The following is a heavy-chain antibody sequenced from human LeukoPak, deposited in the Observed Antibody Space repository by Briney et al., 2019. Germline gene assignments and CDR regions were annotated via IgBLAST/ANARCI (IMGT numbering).Heavy chain of an antibody. CDR3: ASSSWAGPADAFDI. Sequence: SETLSLTCTVSGGSIKSYYWSWIRQSPGEGLEWIAYIDSSGSTNYNPSLKSRVTLLVDMSKNQFSLKLSSVTAADTAVYYCASSSWAGPADAFDIWGQGTMVTVSS. V-gene: IGHV4-59*01. CDR2: IDSSGST. J-gene: IGHJ3*02. D-gene: IGHD6-13*01. CDR1: GGSIKSYY.